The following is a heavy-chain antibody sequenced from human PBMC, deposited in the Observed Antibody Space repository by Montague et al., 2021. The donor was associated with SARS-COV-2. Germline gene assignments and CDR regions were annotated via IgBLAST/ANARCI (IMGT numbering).Heavy chain of an antibody. Sequence: SETLSLTCTVSGDSISGFYWNWIRQPPGKGLEWIGKIYYSGITNYNPSLKSRVTISVDTSKNQFSLKLISVTAADTALYYCARSVVAAPVTSDYWGQGTLVTVSS. V-gene: IGHV4-59*13. CDR2: IYYSGIT. CDR3: ARSVVAAPVTSDY. CDR1: GDSISGFY. J-gene: IGHJ4*02. D-gene: IGHD6-13*01.